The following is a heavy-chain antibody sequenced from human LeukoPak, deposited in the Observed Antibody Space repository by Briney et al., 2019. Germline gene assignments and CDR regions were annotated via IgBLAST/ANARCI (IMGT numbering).Heavy chain of an antibody. D-gene: IGHD4-23*01. CDR2: IIPILGIA. J-gene: IGHJ4*02. CDR3: ARVPFGGYYFDY. V-gene: IGHV1-69*04. CDR1: GGTFSSYA. Sequence: AAPVKVSCKASGGTFSSYAISWVRQAPGQGLEWMGRIIPILGIANYAQKFQGRVTITADKSTSTAYMELSSLRSEDTAVYYCARVPFGGYYFDYWGQGTLVTVSS.